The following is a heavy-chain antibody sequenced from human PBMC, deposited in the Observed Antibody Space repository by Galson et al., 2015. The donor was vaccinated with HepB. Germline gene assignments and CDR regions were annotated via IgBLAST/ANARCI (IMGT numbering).Heavy chain of an antibody. J-gene: IGHJ3*02. V-gene: IGHV3-9*01. Sequence: SLRLSCAASGFTFDDYSMHWVRQAPGKGLEWVSGITWQSATVGYADSVKGRFSISRDNAKNSLYLRLNSLRAEDTALYYCAKDIVIKGGQWDGFDTWGQGTMVTVSS. CDR3: AKDIVIKGGQWDGFDT. D-gene: IGHD1-26*01. CDR1: GFTFDDYS. CDR2: ITWQSATV.